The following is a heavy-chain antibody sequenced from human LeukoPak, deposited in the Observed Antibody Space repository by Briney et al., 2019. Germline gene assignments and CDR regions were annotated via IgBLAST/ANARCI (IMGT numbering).Heavy chain of an antibody. CDR1: GFTFSSYG. CDR3: AKWYYYDSSGVNWFDP. D-gene: IGHD3-22*01. Sequence: PGGSLRLSCAASGFTFSSYGIHWVRQAPGKGLEWVAFIRYDGSNKYYADSVKGRFTISRDNSKNTLYLQMNSLRAEDTAVYYCAKWYYYDSSGVNWFDPWGQGTLVTVSS. CDR2: IRYDGSNK. V-gene: IGHV3-30*02. J-gene: IGHJ5*02.